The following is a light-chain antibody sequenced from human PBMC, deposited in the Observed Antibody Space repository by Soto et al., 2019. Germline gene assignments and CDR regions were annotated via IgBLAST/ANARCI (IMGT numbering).Light chain of an antibody. CDR2: GAS. V-gene: IGKV3-15*01. CDR1: QSVSSN. J-gene: IGKJ1*01. CDR3: QQYNNWPSLT. Sequence: EIVMTQSPATLSVSPGERATLSCRASQSVSSNLAWYQQKPGQAPRLIIYGASTRATGIPARFSGRGSGTEFTLTISSLQSEDFSVYYCQQYNNWPSLTFGQGTKVEIK.